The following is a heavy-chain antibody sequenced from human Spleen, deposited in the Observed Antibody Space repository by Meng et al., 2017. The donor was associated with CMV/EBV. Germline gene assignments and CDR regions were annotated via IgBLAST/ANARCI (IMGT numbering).Heavy chain of an antibody. J-gene: IGHJ3*02. V-gene: IGHV3-7*01. D-gene: IGHD3-3*01. Sequence: GGSLRLSCAASGFTFSNFCMSWVRQTPGKGLEWVANMNQDGSDKYFLDSVKGRFTISRDNAKNSLYLQMNSLRAEDTAVYYCARDYDFWSGYVNAFDIWGQGTMVTVSS. CDR1: GFTFSNFC. CDR3: ARDYDFWSGYVNAFDI. CDR2: MNQDGSDK.